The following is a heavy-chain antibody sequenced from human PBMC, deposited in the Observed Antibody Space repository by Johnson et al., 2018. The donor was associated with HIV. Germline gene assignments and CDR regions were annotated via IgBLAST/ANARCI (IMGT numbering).Heavy chain of an antibody. CDR1: FTFSSYG. D-gene: IGHD4-23*01. CDR2: IASGGGHE. CDR3: ASGEDYGGNYGAFDI. V-gene: IGHV3-33*05. J-gene: IGHJ3*02. Sequence: FTFSSYGMHWVRQAPGKGLEWVAVIASGGGHEVYADSVRGRFTISRDNSKNTLYLQMNSLRAEDTAVYYCASGEDYGGNYGAFDIWGQGTMVTVSS.